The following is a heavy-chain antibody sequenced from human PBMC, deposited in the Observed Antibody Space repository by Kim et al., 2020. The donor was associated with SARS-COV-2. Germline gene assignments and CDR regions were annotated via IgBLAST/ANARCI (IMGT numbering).Heavy chain of an antibody. CDR2: INHSGST. CDR3: ARGYPQYYFDY. V-gene: IGHV4-34*01. CDR1: GGSFSGYY. J-gene: IGHJ4*02. Sequence: SETLSLTCAVYGGSFSGYYWSWIRQPPGKGLEWIGEINHSGSTNYNPSLKSRVTISVDTSKNQFSLKLSSVTAADTAVYYCARGYPQYYFDYWGQGTLVTVPS.